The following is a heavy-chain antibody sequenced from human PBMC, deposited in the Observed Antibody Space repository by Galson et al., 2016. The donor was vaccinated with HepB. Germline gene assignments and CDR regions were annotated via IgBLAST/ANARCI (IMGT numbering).Heavy chain of an antibody. V-gene: IGHV3-72*01. J-gene: IGHJ4*02. CDR3: TRVTRKSNHWYPDY. CDR2: SRKKANGYTT. CDR1: GFISSDYS. Sequence: SLRLSCAASGFISSDYSMDWVRQAPGKGLEWVGRSRKKANGYTTEYVASVKGRFIIPRDESENSLYLQMNSLKTEDTAVYYCTRVTRKSNHWYPDYWGQGTLVTVSS. D-gene: IGHD6-13*01.